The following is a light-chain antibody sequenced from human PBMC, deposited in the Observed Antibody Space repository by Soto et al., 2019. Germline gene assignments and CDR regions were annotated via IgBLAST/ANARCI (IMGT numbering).Light chain of an antibody. V-gene: IGKV1-5*01. CDR1: QSISTW. CDR3: QQYDSFSST. Sequence: DIQMTQSPSTLSASVGYRVTITCPASQSISTWLAWYQQKPGRAPKLLIYDSSSLESGVPSRFSGSGSGTEFSLTISSLQPDDFATYYCQQYDSFSSTFGQGTRLEI. J-gene: IGKJ5*01. CDR2: DSS.